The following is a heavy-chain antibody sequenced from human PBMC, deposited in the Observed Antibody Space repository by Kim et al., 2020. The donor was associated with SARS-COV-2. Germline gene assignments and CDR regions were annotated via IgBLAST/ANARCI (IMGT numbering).Heavy chain of an antibody. D-gene: IGHD1-26*01. J-gene: IGHJ1*01. CDR2: IYYSGST. CDR1: GGSVSSGSYY. CDR3: AGWGGSYSRKYFQH. Sequence: SETLSLTCTVSGGSVSSGSYYWSWIRQPPGKGLEWIGYIYYSGSTNYNPSLKSRVTISVDTSKNQFSLKLSSVTAADTAVYYCAGWGGSYSRKYFQHWGQGTLVTVSS. V-gene: IGHV4-61*01.